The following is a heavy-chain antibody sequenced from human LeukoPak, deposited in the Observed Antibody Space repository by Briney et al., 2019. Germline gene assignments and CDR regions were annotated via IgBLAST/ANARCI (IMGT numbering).Heavy chain of an antibody. J-gene: IGHJ4*02. CDR3: ARELSGYFDY. CDR1: GYTFTSYY. V-gene: IGHV1-2*06. CDR2: INPNSGGT. Sequence: ASVKVSCKASGYTFTSYYMHWVRQAPGQGLEWMGRINPNSGGTNYAQKFQGRVTMTRDTSVSTAYMELSRLRSDDTAVYYCARELSGYFDYWGQGTLVTVSS. D-gene: IGHD1-26*01.